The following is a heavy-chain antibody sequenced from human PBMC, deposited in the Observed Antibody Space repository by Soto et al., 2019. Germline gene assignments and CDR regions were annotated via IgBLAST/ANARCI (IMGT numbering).Heavy chain of an antibody. V-gene: IGHV3-23*01. CDR3: AKGAAAEVFYYYYYMDV. J-gene: IGHJ6*03. CDR1: GFTFSSYA. CDR2: ISGSGGRT. D-gene: IGHD2-2*01. Sequence: GGSLRLSCVASGFTFSSYAMSWVRQAPGKGLEWVSSISGSGGRTNYADSVKGRFTISRDKSKNTLYLLMSSLRAEDTAVYYCAKGAAAEVFYYYYYMDVWGKGTTVTVSS.